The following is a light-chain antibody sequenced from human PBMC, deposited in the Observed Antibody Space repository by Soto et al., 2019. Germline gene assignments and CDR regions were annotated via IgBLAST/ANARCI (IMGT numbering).Light chain of an antibody. CDR3: QSYDRTSPVI. J-gene: IGLJ2*01. CDR2: QNN. Sequence: NFMLTQPHSVSESPGKTVTISCTRSSGSIASSYVHWYQQSPGSAPKTLIYQNNERASGVPGRFSGSIDLSSNSAALTISGLKTEDEADYYCQSYDRTSPVIFGGGTKLTVL. V-gene: IGLV6-57*04. CDR1: SGSIASSY.